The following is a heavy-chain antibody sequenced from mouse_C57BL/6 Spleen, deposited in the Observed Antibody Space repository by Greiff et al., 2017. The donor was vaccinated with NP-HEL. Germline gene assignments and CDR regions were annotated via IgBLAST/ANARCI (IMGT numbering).Heavy chain of an antibody. CDR1: GFSLTRYG. D-gene: IGHD3-1*01. CDR2: IWGGGSP. CDR3: AKHTRRDYAMDY. J-gene: IGHJ4*01. V-gene: IGHV2-9*01. Sequence: QVQLKESGPGLVAPSQSLSITCPVSGFSLTRYGVDWVRQPPGKGLECLGVIWGGGSPNYNSAPMSRLRISKDNSKSQVFLKMNSLQTDDTAMYYCAKHTRRDYAMDYWGQGTSVTVSS.